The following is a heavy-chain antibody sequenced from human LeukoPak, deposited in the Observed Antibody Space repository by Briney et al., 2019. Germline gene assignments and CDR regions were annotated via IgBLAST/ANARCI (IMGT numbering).Heavy chain of an antibody. D-gene: IGHD3-16*01. CDR1: GDSFSSDSVG. J-gene: IGHJ4*02. CDR3: ARGSAFHN. Sequence: PTLSLTCAISGDSFSSDSVGWNWLSQSPARGLEWLGRTYYRCKCYYDYAVSGKSSTTIDPDTSKNQYSLQLTPVTPEDTAVYYCARGSAFHNWGQGTLVTVSS. V-gene: IGHV6-1*01. CDR2: TYYRCKCYY.